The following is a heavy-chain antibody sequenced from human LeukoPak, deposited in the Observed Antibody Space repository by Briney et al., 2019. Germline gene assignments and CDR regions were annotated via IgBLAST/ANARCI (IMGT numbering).Heavy chain of an antibody. J-gene: IGHJ4*02. V-gene: IGHV4-59*08. CDR2: IYYSGST. CDR3: ARQDSSGYLDY. Sequence: SETLSLTCTVSGGSISSYYWSWIRQPPAKGLEWIGYIYYSGSTNYNPSLKSRVTISVDTSKNQFSLKLSSVTAADTAVYYCARQDSSGYLDYWGQGTLVTVSS. CDR1: GGSISSYY. D-gene: IGHD3-22*01.